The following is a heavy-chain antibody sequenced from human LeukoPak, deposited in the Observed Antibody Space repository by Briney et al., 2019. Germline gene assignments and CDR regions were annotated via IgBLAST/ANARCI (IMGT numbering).Heavy chain of an antibody. D-gene: IGHD3-10*01. CDR2: IYSSGSS. Sequence: SETLSLTCTVSGGSLSSYYWSWIRQPPGKGLEWIGYIYSSGSSNYHPSLKSRVTISVDTSKNQFSLKLNAVTAADTAVYYCARDLRGPYARYYYYYYMDVWGKGTTVTISS. CDR3: ARDLRGPYARYYYYYYMDV. CDR1: GGSLSSYY. V-gene: IGHV4-59*01. J-gene: IGHJ6*03.